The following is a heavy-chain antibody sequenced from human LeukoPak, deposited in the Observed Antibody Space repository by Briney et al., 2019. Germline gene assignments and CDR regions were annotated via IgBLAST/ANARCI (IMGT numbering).Heavy chain of an antibody. CDR3: AREGVIAAAGTNWFDP. D-gene: IGHD6-13*01. Sequence: SETLSLTCTVSGGSISSGSYYWSWIRQPAGKGLEWIGRIYTSGSTNYNPSLKSRVTISVDTSKNQFSLKLSSVTAADTAVYYCAREGVIAAAGTNWFDPWGQGTLVTVSS. CDR2: IYTSGST. J-gene: IGHJ5*02. CDR1: GGSISSGSYY. V-gene: IGHV4-61*02.